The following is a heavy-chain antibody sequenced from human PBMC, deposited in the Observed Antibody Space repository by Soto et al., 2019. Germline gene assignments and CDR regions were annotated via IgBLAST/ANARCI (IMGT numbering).Heavy chain of an antibody. CDR3: ARQEGLTGPDE. D-gene: IGHD3-9*01. Sequence: VHLQESGQGLVKPSETLSLSSAVSGAPIASVGWLGWVRQPPGKGLEWIAEIFHDRNTNYSPSRQRGVTISVDKSQNQLYLNGYSVTSAATTGYFCARQEGLTGPDEWGQGTLVTGSS. CDR2: IFHDRNT. CDR1: GAPIASVGW. V-gene: IGHV4-4*02. J-gene: IGHJ4*02.